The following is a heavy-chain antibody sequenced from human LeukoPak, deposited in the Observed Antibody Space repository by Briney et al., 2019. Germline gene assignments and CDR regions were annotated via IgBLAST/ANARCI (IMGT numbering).Heavy chain of an antibody. J-gene: IGHJ4*02. CDR1: GFTFSSYA. V-gene: IGHV3-30-3*01. D-gene: IGHD3-9*01. CDR3: ARDGDILTGPFFDY. CDR2: ISYDGSNK. Sequence: GGSLRLSCAASGFTFSSYAMHWVRQAPGKGLEWVAVISYDGSNKYYADSVKGRFTISRDNSKNTLYLQMNSLRAEDTAVYYCARDGDILTGPFFDYWGQGTLVTVSS.